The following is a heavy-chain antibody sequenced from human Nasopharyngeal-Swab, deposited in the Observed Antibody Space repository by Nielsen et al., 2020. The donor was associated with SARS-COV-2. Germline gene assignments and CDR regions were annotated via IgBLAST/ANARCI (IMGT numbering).Heavy chain of an antibody. CDR1: GVSISGNNYN. Sequence: ESLKISCTVSGVSISGNNYNWGWIRQSPGKGLEWIGSVFHSGSTDYNPSLKSRVTMFMDTSRNQFSLRLRSVTAADTAVYYCAKEGATGWFDPWGQGTLVTVSS. CDR3: AKEGATGWFDP. V-gene: IGHV4-39*07. CDR2: VFHSGST. J-gene: IGHJ5*02.